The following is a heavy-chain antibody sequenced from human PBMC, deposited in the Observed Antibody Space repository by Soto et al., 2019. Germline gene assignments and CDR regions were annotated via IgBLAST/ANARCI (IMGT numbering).Heavy chain of an antibody. CDR1: GFTFSSYS. V-gene: IGHV3-21*01. Sequence: GGSLRLSCAASGFTFSSYSMNWVRQAPGKGLEWVSSISSSSSYIYYADSVKGRFTISRDNAKNSLYLQMNSLRAEDTAVYYCARDRRHSVDDFWSGPDAFDIWGQGTMVTVSS. CDR2: ISSSSSYI. D-gene: IGHD3-3*01. CDR3: ARDRRHSVDDFWSGPDAFDI. J-gene: IGHJ3*02.